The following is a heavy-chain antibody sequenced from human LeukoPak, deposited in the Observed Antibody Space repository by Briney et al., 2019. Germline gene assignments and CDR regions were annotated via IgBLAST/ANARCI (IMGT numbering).Heavy chain of an antibody. V-gene: IGHV3-9*01. CDR3: AKDMGPRGSAFDY. D-gene: IGHD1-26*01. CDR2: ISWNSGSI. Sequence: PGRSLRLSCAASGFTFDDYAMHWVRQAPGMGLEWVPGISWNSGSIGYADSVKGRFTISRDNAKNSLYLQMNSLRAEDTALYYCAKDMGPRGSAFDYWGQGTLVTVSS. CDR1: GFTFDDYA. J-gene: IGHJ4*02.